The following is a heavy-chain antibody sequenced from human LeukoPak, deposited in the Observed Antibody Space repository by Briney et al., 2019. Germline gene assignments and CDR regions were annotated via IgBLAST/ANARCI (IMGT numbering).Heavy chain of an antibody. CDR3: ARSVRGDTSGKGDALDI. CDR2: IWNDGSQK. J-gene: IGHJ3*02. V-gene: IGHV3-33*01. D-gene: IGHD1-1*01. CDR1: GFILREFG. Sequence: PGGSLRLSCDASGFILREFGMHWVRQAPGKGLEWVAVIWNDGSQKYYPDSVKGRFIMSKDNSKITLEMNGLRAEDTAVYYCARSVRGDTSGKGDALDIWGQWTMVTVSS.